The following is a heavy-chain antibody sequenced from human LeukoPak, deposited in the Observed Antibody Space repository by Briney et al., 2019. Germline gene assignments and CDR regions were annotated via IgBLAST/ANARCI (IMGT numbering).Heavy chain of an antibody. D-gene: IGHD2-15*01. Sequence: SETLSLTCTVSGDSISSSSYYWGWIRQPPGKGLEWIGSIYYSGSTYYNPSLKSRVTISVDKSKNQFSLKLSSVTAADTAVYYCARARPPQVVDAFDIWGQGTMVTVSS. CDR2: IYYSGST. CDR3: ARARPPQVVDAFDI. J-gene: IGHJ3*02. CDR1: GDSISSSSYY. V-gene: IGHV4-39*07.